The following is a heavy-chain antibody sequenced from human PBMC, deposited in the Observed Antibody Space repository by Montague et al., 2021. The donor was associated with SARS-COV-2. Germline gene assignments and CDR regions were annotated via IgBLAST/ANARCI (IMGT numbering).Heavy chain of an antibody. CDR3: ARGSYCPDAFDI. CDR2: MYYGGST. V-gene: IGHV4-59*01. J-gene: IGHJ3*02. CDR1: GGSISSDY. D-gene: IGHD2-15*01. Sequence: SETLSLTCTVSGGSISSDYWSWIRQPPGKGLEWLGYMYYGGSTNNNPSLKSRVTISLDTSTNQFPLKLNSVTAADTAVYYCARGSYCPDAFDIWGQGTMVTVSS.